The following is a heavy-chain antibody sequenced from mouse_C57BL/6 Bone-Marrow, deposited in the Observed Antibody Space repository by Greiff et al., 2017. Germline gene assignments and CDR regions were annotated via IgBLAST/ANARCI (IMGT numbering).Heavy chain of an antibody. D-gene: IGHD2-2*01. CDR3: ARNGGYGHYYAMYY. V-gene: IGHV2-2*01. CDR1: GFSLTSYG. J-gene: IGHJ4*01. CDR2: IWSGGST. Sequence: VKLMESGPGLVQPSQSLSITCTVSGFSLTSYGVHWVRQSPGKGLEWLGVIWSGGSTDYTAAFISRLSISKDNSKSQVFFKMNSLQADDTAIYYCARNGGYGHYYAMYYWGQGTSVTVSS.